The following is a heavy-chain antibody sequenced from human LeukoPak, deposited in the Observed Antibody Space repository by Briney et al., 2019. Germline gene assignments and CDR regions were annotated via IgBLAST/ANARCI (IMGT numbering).Heavy chain of an antibody. V-gene: IGHV3-33*01. CDR3: ARDTLIAAPKIGTVTRIGWFDP. D-gene: IGHD6-13*01. Sequence: PGGSLRLSCAASGFTFSNYGMHWVRQAPGKGLEWVAVIWYDGSYKSYADSVKGRFTISRDNSKNTLFLQMNSLRADDTAVYYCARDTLIAAPKIGTVTRIGWFDPWGQGTLVTVSS. CDR1: GFTFSNYG. J-gene: IGHJ5*02. CDR2: IWYDGSYK.